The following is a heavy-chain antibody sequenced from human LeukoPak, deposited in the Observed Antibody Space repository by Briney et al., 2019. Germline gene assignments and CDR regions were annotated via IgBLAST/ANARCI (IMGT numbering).Heavy chain of an antibody. CDR1: GFTLSSNY. CDR2: IYSGGNT. D-gene: IGHD5-12*01. J-gene: IGHJ3*02. V-gene: IGHV3-53*01. CDR3: ARERGYSGYDLVDAFDI. Sequence: PGGSLRLSCAASGFTLSSNYMTWVRQAPGKGLEWLSVIYSGGNTYYADSVKGRFTISRDDSKNTLYLQMNSLRAEDTAVYYCARERGYSGYDLVDAFDIWGQGTMVTVSS.